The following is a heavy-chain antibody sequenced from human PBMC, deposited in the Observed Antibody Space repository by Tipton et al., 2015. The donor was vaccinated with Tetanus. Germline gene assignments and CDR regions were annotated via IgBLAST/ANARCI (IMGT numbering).Heavy chain of an antibody. Sequence: SLRLSCAASGFIFSSYGIHWVRQAPGKGLEWLAVSWYDGTDKYYADSVKGRFPISRDNSKNTLYLQMNSLRAEDPALYYCAREADCSGGSCFSGDFDTWGQGTQVTVSS. CDR3: AREADCSGGSCFSGDFDT. J-gene: IGHJ4*02. D-gene: IGHD2-15*01. V-gene: IGHV3-33*01. CDR2: SWYDGTDK. CDR1: GFIFSSYG.